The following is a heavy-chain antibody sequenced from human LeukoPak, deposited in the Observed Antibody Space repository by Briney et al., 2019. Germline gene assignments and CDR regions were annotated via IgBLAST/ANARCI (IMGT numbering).Heavy chain of an antibody. D-gene: IGHD6-19*01. V-gene: IGHV4-39*07. Sequence: SETLSLTCTVSGGSIGSSSNYWGWIRQPPGKGLEWIGSTHYSGSTYYSPSLKSRVTISVDTSKNQISLKLSSVSAADTAVYYCASVGSGWYFDFWGQGTLVTVPS. CDR1: GGSIGSSSNY. J-gene: IGHJ4*02. CDR2: THYSGST. CDR3: ASVGSGWYFDF.